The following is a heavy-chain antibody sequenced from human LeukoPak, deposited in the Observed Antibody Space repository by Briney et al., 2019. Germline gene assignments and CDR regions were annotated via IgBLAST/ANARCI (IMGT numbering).Heavy chain of an antibody. CDR1: GFTVSTNY. CDR3: ASPGYCSGSICYSGYFQH. CDR2: VYYGGST. D-gene: IGHD2-15*01. J-gene: IGHJ1*01. V-gene: IGHV3-53*01. Sequence: GGSLRLSCAASGFTVSTNYMNWVRQAPGKGLEWVSVVYYGGSTYYADSVKGRFTISRDNSKNTLYLQMNSLRAEDTAVYYCASPGYCSGSICYSGYFQHWGQGTLVTVSS.